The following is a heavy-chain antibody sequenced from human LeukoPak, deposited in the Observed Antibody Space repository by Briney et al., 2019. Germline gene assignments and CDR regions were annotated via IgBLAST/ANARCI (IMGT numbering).Heavy chain of an antibody. V-gene: IGHV1-2*06. CDR3: ARVIDYDILTGYYYAFDY. J-gene: IGHJ4*02. CDR1: GYTFTGYY. Sequence: ASVKVSCKASGYTFTGYYMHWVRQAPGQGLEWMGRINPNSGGTNYAQKFQGRVTMTRDTSISTAYMELSRLRSDDTAVYYCARVIDYDILTGYYYAFDYWGQGTLVTVSS. CDR2: INPNSGGT. D-gene: IGHD3-9*01.